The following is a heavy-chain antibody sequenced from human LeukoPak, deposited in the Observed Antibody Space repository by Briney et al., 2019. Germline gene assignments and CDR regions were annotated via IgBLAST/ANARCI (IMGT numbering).Heavy chain of an antibody. CDR3: ARLPTGYSYGSGDY. Sequence: SVKVSCKASGGTFSSYAISWVRQAPGQGLEWMGGIIPIFGTANYAQKFQGRVAITADKSTSTAYMELSSLRSEDTAVYYCARLPTGYSYGSGDYWGQGTLVTVSS. D-gene: IGHD5-18*01. V-gene: IGHV1-69*06. CDR2: IIPIFGTA. J-gene: IGHJ4*02. CDR1: GGTFSSYA.